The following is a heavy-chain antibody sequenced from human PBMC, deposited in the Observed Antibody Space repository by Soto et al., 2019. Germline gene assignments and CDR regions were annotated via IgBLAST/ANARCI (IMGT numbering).Heavy chain of an antibody. D-gene: IGHD6-13*01. Sequence: SETLSLTCTVSGGSISSGGSYWSWIRQSPGKGLEWIGYIYYSGTTYYNPSLKSRVSISLDTSKNQLSLKLSSVTVEDTGLYYCETGLLRDPQGIAGYFDFWGQGTQVIVSS. CDR3: ETGLLRDPQGIAGYFDF. CDR2: IYYSGTT. CDR1: GGSISSGGSY. V-gene: IGHV4-31*03. J-gene: IGHJ4*02.